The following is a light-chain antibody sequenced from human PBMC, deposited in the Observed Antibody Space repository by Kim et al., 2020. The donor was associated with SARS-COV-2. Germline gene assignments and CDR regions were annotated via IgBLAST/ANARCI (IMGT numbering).Light chain of an antibody. V-gene: IGKV1-39*01. Sequence: DIQMTQSPSSLSASVEDRVTITCRASQSISSYLNWYQQKPGHVPKLLIYAASSLRIGVPSRFSGSESGTEFTLTISSIQPEDFASYYCQQSHTAPWTFGQGTKVDIK. J-gene: IGKJ1*01. CDR2: AAS. CDR3: QQSHTAPWT. CDR1: QSISSY.